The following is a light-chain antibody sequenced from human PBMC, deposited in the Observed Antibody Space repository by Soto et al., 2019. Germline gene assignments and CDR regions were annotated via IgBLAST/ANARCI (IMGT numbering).Light chain of an antibody. CDR2: DAS. Sequence: DIQMTQSPSTLAASLGDRVTMTCRASQSISSWLAWYQQKPGKAPKLLIYDASSLESGVPSRFSGSGSGTEFTLTISSLQPDDFATYYCQQYNSYSWTFGQGTKVDIK. V-gene: IGKV1-5*01. J-gene: IGKJ1*01. CDR3: QQYNSYSWT. CDR1: QSISSW.